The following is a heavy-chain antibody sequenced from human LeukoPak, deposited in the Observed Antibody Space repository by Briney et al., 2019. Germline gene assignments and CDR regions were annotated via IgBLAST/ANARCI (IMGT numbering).Heavy chain of an antibody. CDR3: ARPRIAAAGNVYYMDV. D-gene: IGHD6-13*01. CDR1: GYSFTSYW. CDR2: IYLGDPDT. J-gene: IGHJ6*03. Sequence: GESLKISCKGSGYSFTSYWIGWVRQMPGKGLEWMGIIYLGDPDTRYSPSFQGQVTISADKSISTAYLQWSSLKASDTAMYYCARPRIAAAGNVYYMDVWGKGTTVTVSS. V-gene: IGHV5-51*01.